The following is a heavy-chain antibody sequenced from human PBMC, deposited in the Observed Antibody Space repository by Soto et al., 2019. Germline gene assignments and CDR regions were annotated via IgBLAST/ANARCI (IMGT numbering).Heavy chain of an antibody. V-gene: IGHV3-72*01. Sequence: GGSLRLSCAASGFTVSDHYMDWVRQAPGKGLEWVGRTRNKANSYTTEYAASVKGRFTISRDDSKNSLYLQMNSLKTEDTAVYYCARAPGSYSAFDIWGQGTMVTVSS. D-gene: IGHD1-26*01. J-gene: IGHJ3*02. CDR1: GFTVSDHY. CDR3: ARAPGSYSAFDI. CDR2: TRNKANSYTT.